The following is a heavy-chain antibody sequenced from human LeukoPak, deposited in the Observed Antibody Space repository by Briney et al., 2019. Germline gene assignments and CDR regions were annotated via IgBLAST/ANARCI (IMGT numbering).Heavy chain of an antibody. Sequence: SETLSLTCAVYGGSFSGYYWSWIRQPPGKGLEWIGEVNHSVSTNYNPSLKSRVTISVDTSKNQFPLNLNSVTAADTAVYYCARTPGRGGFEHWGQGTLVTVSS. CDR3: ARTPGRGGFEH. D-gene: IGHD3-10*01. V-gene: IGHV4-34*01. CDR1: GGSFSGYY. CDR2: VNHSVST. J-gene: IGHJ4*02.